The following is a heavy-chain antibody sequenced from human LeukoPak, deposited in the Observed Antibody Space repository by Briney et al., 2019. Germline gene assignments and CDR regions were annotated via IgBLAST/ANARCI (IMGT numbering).Heavy chain of an antibody. Sequence: PGGSLRLSCAASGFTVSSNYMSWVRQAPGKGLEWVSVIYSGGSTYYADSVKGRFTISRDNSKNTVVLQMNSLNGDDTAIYYCARQSLGASGLDSWGQGMLVTVS. CDR3: ARQSLGASGLDS. D-gene: IGHD1-26*01. CDR2: IYSGGST. CDR1: GFTVSSNY. V-gene: IGHV3-53*05. J-gene: IGHJ4*02.